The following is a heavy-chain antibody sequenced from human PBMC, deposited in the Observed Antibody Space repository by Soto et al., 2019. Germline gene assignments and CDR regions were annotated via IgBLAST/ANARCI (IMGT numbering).Heavy chain of an antibody. V-gene: IGHV1-18*01. CDR2: ISAYNGNT. CDR1: GYTFTSYG. D-gene: IGHD5-12*01. J-gene: IGHJ4*02. CDR3: ARDEVVATIRVFAY. Sequence: ASVKVSCKASGYTFTSYGISWVRQAPGQGLEWMGWISAYNGNTNYAQRLQGRVTMTTDTSTSTAYMELRSLRSDDTAVYYCARDEVVATIRVFAYWGQGTLVTVSS.